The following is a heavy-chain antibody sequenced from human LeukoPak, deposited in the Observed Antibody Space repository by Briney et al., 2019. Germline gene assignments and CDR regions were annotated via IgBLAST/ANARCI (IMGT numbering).Heavy chain of an antibody. CDR2: ISSGGST. J-gene: IGHJ4*02. Sequence: AGSLRLSCAASGFTVSSNYMSWVGQAPGKGLELVSVISSGGSTYYADSVKGRFTISRDSSKNTLYPQMNSLRAEDTAVYYCSRDRMATKSFDYWGQGTLVTVSS. CDR1: GFTVSSNY. V-gene: IGHV3-66*02. D-gene: IGHD5-24*01. CDR3: SRDRMATKSFDY.